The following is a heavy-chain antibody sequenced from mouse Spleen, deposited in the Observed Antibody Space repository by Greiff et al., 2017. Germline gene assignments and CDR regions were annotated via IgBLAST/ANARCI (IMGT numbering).Heavy chain of an antibody. J-gene: IGHJ2*01. CDR2: IYPSDSYT. Sequence: QVQLQQPGAELVKPGASVKMSCKASGYAFTSYWINWVKQRPGQGLEWIGDIYPSDSYTNYNQKFKGKATLTVDKSSSTAYMQLSSLTSEDSAVYYCARRITTYDYWGQGTTLTVSS. CDR1: GYAFTSYW. CDR3: ARRITTYDY. V-gene: IGHV1-69*02. D-gene: IGHD1-1*01.